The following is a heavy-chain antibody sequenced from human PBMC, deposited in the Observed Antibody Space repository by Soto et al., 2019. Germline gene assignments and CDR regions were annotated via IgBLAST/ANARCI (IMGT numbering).Heavy chain of an antibody. D-gene: IGHD6-13*01. CDR2: TYYRSKWYN. V-gene: IGHV6-1*01. CDR3: ARDSIKVGAAGTPVILPYYGMDV. CDR1: GDSVSSNSAA. J-gene: IGHJ6*02. Sequence: SQTLSLTCAISGDSVSSNSAAWNWIRQSPSRGLEWLGRTYYRSKWYNDYAVSVKSRITINPDTSKNQFSLKLSSVTAADTAVYYCARDSIKVGAAGTPVILPYYGMDVWGQGTTVTVS.